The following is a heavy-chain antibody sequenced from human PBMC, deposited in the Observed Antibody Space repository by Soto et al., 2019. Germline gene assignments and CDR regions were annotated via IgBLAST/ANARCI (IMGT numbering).Heavy chain of an antibody. CDR3: ARGGITMVRGVIIYCGMDV. CDR2: INSDGSST. CDR1: GFTFSSYW. V-gene: IGHV3-74*01. Sequence: PGESRRLSCAASGFTFSSYWMHWVRQAPGKGLVWVSRINSDGSSTSYADSVKGRFTISRDNAKNTLYLQMSSLRAEDTAVYYCARGGITMVRGVIIYCGMDVWGQGTTVTVSS. J-gene: IGHJ6*02. D-gene: IGHD3-10*01.